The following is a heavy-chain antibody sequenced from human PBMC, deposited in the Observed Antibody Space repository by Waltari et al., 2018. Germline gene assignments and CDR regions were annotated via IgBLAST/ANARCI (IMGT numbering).Heavy chain of an antibody. Sequence: EVQLVESGGGLVQPGGSLRPSCAASGFTFSSDGMSWVRQAPGKGLEWVANIKQDGSEKYYVDSVKGRFTISRDNAKSSLYQQMNSLRAEDTAVYYCARDLAAAGSYWGQGTLVIVSS. D-gene: IGHD6-13*01. CDR1: GFTFSSDG. CDR2: IKQDGSEK. V-gene: IGHV3-7*01. CDR3: ARDLAAAGSY. J-gene: IGHJ4*02.